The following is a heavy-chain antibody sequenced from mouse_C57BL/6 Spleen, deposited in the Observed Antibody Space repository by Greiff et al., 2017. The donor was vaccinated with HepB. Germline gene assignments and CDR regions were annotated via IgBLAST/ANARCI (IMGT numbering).Heavy chain of an antibody. CDR2: INPYNGGT. D-gene: IGHD3-2*02. V-gene: IGHV1-19*01. CDR3: ASRSGYGAY. Sequence: VQLKESGPVLVKPGASVKMSCKASGYTFTDYYMNWVKQSHGKSLEWIGVINPYNGGTSYNQKFKGKATLTVDKSSSTAYMELNSLTSEDSAVYYCASRSGYGAYWGQGTLVTVSA. J-gene: IGHJ3*01. CDR1: GYTFTDYY.